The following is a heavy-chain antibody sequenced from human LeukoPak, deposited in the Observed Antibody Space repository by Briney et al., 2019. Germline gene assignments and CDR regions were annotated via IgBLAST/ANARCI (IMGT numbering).Heavy chain of an antibody. CDR1: GFPFSSYA. CDR2: ISGSGGST. D-gene: IGHD5-24*01. J-gene: IGHJ4*02. CDR3: AKERGYGYNHIDY. Sequence: GGSLRLSCEASGFPFSSYAMNWVRQAPGKGLEWVSSISGSGGSTYYADCVKGRFTISRDKSKNTVYLQMNRLRAEDTAVYYCAKERGYGYNHIDYWGQGTLVTVSS. V-gene: IGHV3-23*01.